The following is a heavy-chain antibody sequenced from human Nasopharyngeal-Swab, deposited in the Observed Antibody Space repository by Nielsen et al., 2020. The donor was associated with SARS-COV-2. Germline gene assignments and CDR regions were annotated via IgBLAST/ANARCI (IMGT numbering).Heavy chain of an antibody. CDR2: ISAYNGNT. V-gene: IGHV1-18*01. CDR3: ARDSGSSGWHYYYYYGMDV. D-gene: IGHD6-19*01. J-gene: IGHJ6*02. Sequence: WVRQAPGQGLEWMGWISAYNGNTNYAQKLQGRVTMTTDTSTSTAYMELRSLRSDDTAVYYCARDSGSSGWHYYYYYGMDVWGQGTTVTVSS.